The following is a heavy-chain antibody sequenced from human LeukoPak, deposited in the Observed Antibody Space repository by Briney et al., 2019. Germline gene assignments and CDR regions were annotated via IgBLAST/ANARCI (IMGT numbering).Heavy chain of an antibody. Sequence: PGGSLRLSCAASGFTLSSYGMHWVRQAPGKGLEWVAVISYDGSNKYYADSVKGRFTISRDNSKNTLYLQMNSLRAEDTAVYYCAKDRLPYSGSCGYFDYWGQGTLVTVSS. CDR1: GFTLSSYG. CDR2: ISYDGSNK. D-gene: IGHD1-26*01. CDR3: AKDRLPYSGSCGYFDY. J-gene: IGHJ4*02. V-gene: IGHV3-30*18.